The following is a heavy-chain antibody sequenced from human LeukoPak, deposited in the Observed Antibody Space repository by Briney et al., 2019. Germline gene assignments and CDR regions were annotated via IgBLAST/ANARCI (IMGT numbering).Heavy chain of an antibody. Sequence: SETLSLTCTVSGGSFSGYCWSWIRQPPGKGLEWIGYIYYSGSTNYNPSLKSRVTISVDTSKNQFSLKLSSVTAADTAVYYCARGRSGWLLPFDHWGQGTLVTVSS. D-gene: IGHD6-19*01. CDR2: IYYSGST. V-gene: IGHV4-59*01. CDR3: ARGRSGWLLPFDH. CDR1: GGSFSGYC. J-gene: IGHJ4*02.